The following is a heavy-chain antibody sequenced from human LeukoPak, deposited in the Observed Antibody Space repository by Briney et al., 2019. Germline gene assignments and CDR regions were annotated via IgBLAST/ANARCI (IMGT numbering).Heavy chain of an antibody. V-gene: IGHV1-2*02. J-gene: IGHJ6*03. CDR3: ARVSYDFWSGYYPNYYYYYMDV. CDR2: INPNSGGT. Sequence: ASVKVSCKASGYTFTGYYMHWVRQAPGQGLEWMGWINPNSGGTNYAQKFQGRVTMTRDTSISTAYMELSRLRSDDTAVYYCARVSYDFWSGYYPNYYYYYMDVWGKGTTVTVSS. CDR1: GYTFTGYY. D-gene: IGHD3-3*01.